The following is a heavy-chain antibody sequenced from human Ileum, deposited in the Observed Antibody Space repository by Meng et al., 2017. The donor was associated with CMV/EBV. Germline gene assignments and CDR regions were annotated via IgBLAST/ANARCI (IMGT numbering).Heavy chain of an antibody. CDR1: GFTFSDYS. Sequence: GESLKISCAASGFTFSDYSMGWVRQAPGKGLEWISYISNSGSTIFYADSVKGRFTISRDNAKNSVYLQMNSLGAEDTAVYYCARDHSRYCSSTSCHSGYYYYVMDVWGQGTTVTVSS. CDR2: ISNSGSTI. D-gene: IGHD2-2*01. V-gene: IGHV3-11*01. J-gene: IGHJ6*02. CDR3: ARDHSRYCSSTSCHSGYYYYVMDV.